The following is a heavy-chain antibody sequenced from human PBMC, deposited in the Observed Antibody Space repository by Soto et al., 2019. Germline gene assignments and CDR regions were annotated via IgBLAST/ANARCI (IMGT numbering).Heavy chain of an antibody. J-gene: IGHJ4*02. V-gene: IGHV4-39*01. D-gene: IGHD3-22*01. CDR2: INHSGST. Sequence: SETLSLTCRVSDGSMNSDSSYWGWIRQPPGRGLEWIGVINHSGSTYHNLSLKGRVTMSVDASRNQFSLKLTSMTAADTAVYYCARLGGYVSVGYYYLWDSWGQGTLVTVSS. CDR3: ARLGGYVSVGYYYLWDS. CDR1: DGSMNSDSSY.